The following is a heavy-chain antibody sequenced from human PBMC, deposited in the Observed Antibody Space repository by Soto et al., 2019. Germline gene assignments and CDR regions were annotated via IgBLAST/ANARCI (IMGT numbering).Heavy chain of an antibody. CDR2: ISSSSSTI. J-gene: IGHJ5*02. D-gene: IGHD2-15*01. CDR1: GFTFSSYS. V-gene: IGHV3-48*01. CDR3: ARDRVVTWFDP. Sequence: GGSLRLSCAASGFTFSSYSMNWVRQAPGKGLEWVSYISSSSSTIYYADSVKGRFTISRENAKNSLYLQMNSLRAEDTAVYYCARDRVVTWFDPWGQGTLVTVSS.